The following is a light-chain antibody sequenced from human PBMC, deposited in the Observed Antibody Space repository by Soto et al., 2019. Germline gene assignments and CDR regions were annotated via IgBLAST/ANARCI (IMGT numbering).Light chain of an antibody. V-gene: IGLV1-40*01. CDR1: SSNIGAGYD. Sequence: QSALTQPPSVSGAPGQRVTISCTGSSSNIGAGYDVHWYQQLPGTAPKLLIYGNSNRPSRVPDRFSGSKSGTSASLAITWLQAEDEADYYCQSYDSSLSGSRVFGGGTKLTVL. CDR3: QSYDSSLSGSRV. J-gene: IGLJ2*01. CDR2: GNS.